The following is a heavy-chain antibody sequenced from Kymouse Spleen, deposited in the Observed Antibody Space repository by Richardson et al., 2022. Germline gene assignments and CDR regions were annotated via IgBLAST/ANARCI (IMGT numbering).Heavy chain of an antibody. CDR1: GFTFSSYG. CDR2: IWYDGSNK. Sequence: QVQLVESGGGVVQPGRSLRLSCAASGFTFSSYGMHWVRQAPGKGLEWVAVIWYDGSNKYYADSVKGRFTISRDNSKNTLYLQMNSLRAEDTAVYYCARAPYYDILTGYSLGYYYGMDVWGQGTTVTVSS. J-gene: IGHJ6*02. CDR3: ARAPYYDILTGYSLGYYYGMDV. V-gene: IGHV3-33*01. D-gene: IGHD3-9*01.